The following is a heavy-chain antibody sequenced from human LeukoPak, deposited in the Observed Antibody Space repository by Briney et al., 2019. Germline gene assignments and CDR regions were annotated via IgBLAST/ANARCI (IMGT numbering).Heavy chain of an antibody. CDR3: ARDCSSTSSCYYYYGMDV. CDR1: GFTFSSYS. D-gene: IGHD2-2*01. V-gene: IGHV3-21*01. Sequence: GGSLRLSCAASGFTFSSYSMNWVRQAPGKGLEWVSSISSSSSYIYYADSVKGRFTISRDNAKNSLYLQMNSLRAEDTAAYYCARDCSSTSSCYYYYGMDVWGQGTTVTVSS. CDR2: ISSSSSYI. J-gene: IGHJ6*02.